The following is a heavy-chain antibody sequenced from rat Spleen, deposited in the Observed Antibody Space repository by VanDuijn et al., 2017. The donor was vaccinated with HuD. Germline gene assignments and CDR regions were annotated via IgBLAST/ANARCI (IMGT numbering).Heavy chain of an antibody. Sequence: EVQLVESGGGLVQPGNSLKLSCVASGFTLSNYGMHWIRQAPTKGLEWVATISTSGHNTYYRDSVKGRFTISRDNAKSTLYLQMNSLRSEDTATYYCARHESTYSGNWFAYWGQGTLVTVSS. CDR1: GFTLSNYG. CDR2: ISTSGHNT. V-gene: IGHV5S23*01. J-gene: IGHJ3*01. D-gene: IGHD1-1*01. CDR3: ARHESTYSGNWFAY.